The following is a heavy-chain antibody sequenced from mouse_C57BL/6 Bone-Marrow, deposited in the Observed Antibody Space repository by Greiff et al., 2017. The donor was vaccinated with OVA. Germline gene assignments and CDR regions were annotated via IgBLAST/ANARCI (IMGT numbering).Heavy chain of an antibody. CDR1: GFTFSSYG. J-gene: IGHJ3*01. CDR2: ISSGGSYT. CDR3: ARTFITTVY. V-gene: IGHV5-6*01. Sequence: EVNVVESGGDLVKPGGSLKLSCAASGFTFSSYGMSWVRQTPDKRLEWVATISSGGSYTYYPDSVKGRFTISRDNAKNTLYLQMSSLKSEDTAMYYCARTFITTVYWGQGTLVTVSA. D-gene: IGHD1-1*01.